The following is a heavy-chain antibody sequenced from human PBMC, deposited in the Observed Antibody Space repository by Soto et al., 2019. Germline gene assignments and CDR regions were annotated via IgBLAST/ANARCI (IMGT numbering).Heavy chain of an antibody. CDR2: ISYDGSNT. J-gene: IGHJ4*02. Sequence: WVAIISYDGSNTYYADSVKGRFTISRDNSKNTLYLQMNSLRAEDTSVYYCAKEGGLSGSYYISSSYYFDYWGREPRVTVSP. D-gene: IGHD1-26*01. V-gene: IGHV3-30*18. CDR3: AKEGGLSGSYYISSSYYFDY.